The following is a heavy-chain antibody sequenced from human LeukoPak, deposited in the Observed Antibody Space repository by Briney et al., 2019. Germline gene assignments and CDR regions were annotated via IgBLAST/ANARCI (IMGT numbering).Heavy chain of an antibody. Sequence: SETLSLTCAVSGYSISSGYYWGWIRQPPGKGLEWIGSIYHSGSTYYNPSLKSRVTISVDTSKNQFSLKLSSVTAADTAVYYCYITMFPLKYFQHWGRGPLVTVSS. V-gene: IGHV4-38-2*01. D-gene: IGHD3-10*02. CDR1: GYSISSGYY. CDR3: YITMFPLKYFQH. CDR2: IYHSGST. J-gene: IGHJ1*01.